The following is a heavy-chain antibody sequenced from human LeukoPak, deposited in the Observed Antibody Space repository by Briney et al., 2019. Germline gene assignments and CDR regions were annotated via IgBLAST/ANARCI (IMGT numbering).Heavy chain of an antibody. V-gene: IGHV4-38-2*01. CDR2: IYHSGGT. CDR3: AGFTPAVDY. D-gene: IGHD3-10*01. CDR1: GYSISSGHY. J-gene: IGHJ4*02. Sequence: SETLSLTCAVSGYSISSGHYWGWIRQPPWKGLEWIGSIYHSGGTYYNPSLKSRVTISVDTSKNQFSLKMKSVTAADTAVYYCAGFTPAVDYCSQGTLVTVSS.